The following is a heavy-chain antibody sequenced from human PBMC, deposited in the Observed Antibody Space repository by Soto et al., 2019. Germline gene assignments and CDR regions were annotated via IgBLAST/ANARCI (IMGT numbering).Heavy chain of an antibody. J-gene: IGHJ4*02. CDR1: GFTFSRYS. Sequence: PGGSLRLSCAASGFTFSRYSTNWVRKAPGKGLEWLSSIISSSSYIYYADSVKGRFTISRDNANILLYLQMNSLRADDTAVFFCAIISSGSYPHYFDYWVQGTLVTVSS. CDR3: AIISSGSYPHYFDY. V-gene: IGHV3-21*01. CDR2: IISSSSYI. D-gene: IGHD3-10*01.